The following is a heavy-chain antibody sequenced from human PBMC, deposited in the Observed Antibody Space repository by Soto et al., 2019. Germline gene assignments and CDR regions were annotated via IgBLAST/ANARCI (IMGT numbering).Heavy chain of an antibody. Sequence: QVQLVQSGAEVKKPGASVKVSCKASGYTFTSYGISWVRQAPGQGLEWMGWISAYNGNTNYAQKLQGRVTMTTDTSTSTTYMELRSLRFDDTAVYYCARESGGDFWSGYSFDYWVLGTLVTVSS. CDR1: GYTFTSYG. CDR2: ISAYNGNT. V-gene: IGHV1-18*01. CDR3: ARESGGDFWSGYSFDY. J-gene: IGHJ4*02. D-gene: IGHD3-3*01.